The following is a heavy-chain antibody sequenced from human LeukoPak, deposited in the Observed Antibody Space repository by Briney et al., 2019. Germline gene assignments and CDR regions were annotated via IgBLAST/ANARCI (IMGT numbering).Heavy chain of an antibody. CDR3: ASVSAPPGYYFDS. CDR2: IYYSGST. CDR1: GYSISSSTW. Sequence: PSDTLSLTCAVSGYSISSSTWWGWIRQPPGKGLEWIGYIYYSGSTYYSPSLKGRVTMSIDTSKNQFSLKLSSVTAVDTAVYYCASVSAPPGYYFDSWGQGTLVTVSS. V-gene: IGHV4-28*01. J-gene: IGHJ4*02. D-gene: IGHD6-6*01.